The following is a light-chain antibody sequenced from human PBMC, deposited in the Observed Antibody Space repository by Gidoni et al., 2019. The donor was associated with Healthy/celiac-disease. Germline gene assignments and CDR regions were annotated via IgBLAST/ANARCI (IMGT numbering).Light chain of an antibody. CDR1: QDISNY. CDR3: QQYDNRVLT. V-gene: IGKV1-33*01. CDR2: DAS. Sequence: DIQMTQSPSSLSASVGDRVTITCQASQDISNYLNWYQQKTGKAPKLLIYDASNLETGGPSRFSGSGSVTDFTFTISSLQPEDIATYYCQQYDNRVLTFGGGNKVEIK. J-gene: IGKJ4*01.